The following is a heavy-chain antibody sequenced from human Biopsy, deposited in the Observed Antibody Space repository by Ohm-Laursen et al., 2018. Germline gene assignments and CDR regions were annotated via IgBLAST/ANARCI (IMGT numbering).Heavy chain of an antibody. CDR3: ARRSAANWYFNL. CDR2: IYNTGDT. CDR1: GFSISSGHY. Sequence: SDTLSLTCAVFGFSISSGHYWAWIRQPPGKGLEPIGYIYNTGDTTYNPSLQSRVTISLDTPNNRLSLRLRSVTAADAAVYYCARRSAANWYFNLWGRGTLVTVSS. D-gene: IGHD6-25*01. V-gene: IGHV4-38-2*01. J-gene: IGHJ2*01.